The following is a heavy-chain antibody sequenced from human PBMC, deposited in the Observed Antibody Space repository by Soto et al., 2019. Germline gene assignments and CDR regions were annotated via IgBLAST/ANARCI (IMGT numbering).Heavy chain of an antibody. CDR2: IYYSGST. CDR3: ARGYSSKFVGTRFHFDF. CDR1: GGSISSDNYY. J-gene: IGHJ4*02. Sequence: SETLSLTCTVSGGSISSDNYYWSWIRQHPGKGLEWIGYIYYSGSTYYNPSLRSRVSISVDTSKNQFSLKLSSVTAADTAVYYCARGYSSKFVGTRFHFDFWGQGSLVTVSS. D-gene: IGHD6-13*01. V-gene: IGHV4-31*03.